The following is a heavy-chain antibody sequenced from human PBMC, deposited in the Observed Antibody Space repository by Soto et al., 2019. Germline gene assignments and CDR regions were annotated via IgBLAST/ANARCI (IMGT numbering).Heavy chain of an antibody. Sequence: GGSLRLSCAASGFTFSSYGMHWVRQAPGKGLEWVAVIWYDGSNKYYADSVKGRFTISRDNSKNTLYLQMNSLRAEDTAVYYCAGSGILTGYYGDYYYYGMDVWGQGTTVTVSS. D-gene: IGHD3-9*01. CDR3: AGSGILTGYYGDYYYYGMDV. CDR1: GFTFSSYG. CDR2: IWYDGSNK. J-gene: IGHJ6*02. V-gene: IGHV3-33*01.